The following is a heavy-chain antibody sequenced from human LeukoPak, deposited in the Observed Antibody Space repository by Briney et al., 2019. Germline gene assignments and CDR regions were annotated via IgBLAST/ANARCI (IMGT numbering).Heavy chain of an antibody. J-gene: IGHJ4*02. D-gene: IGHD2-2*01. Sequence: GGSLRLSCVASGFTFSNYGMHWVRQAPGKGLEWVAVIWYDGTNKYYVDSVKGRFTISRDNYKNTLYLQMDGLRAEDTAVYYCARGVTRYCSSTSCYYFDYWGQGTLVTVS. CDR3: ARGVTRYCSSTSCYYFDY. V-gene: IGHV3-33*01. CDR2: IWYDGTNK. CDR1: GFTFSNYG.